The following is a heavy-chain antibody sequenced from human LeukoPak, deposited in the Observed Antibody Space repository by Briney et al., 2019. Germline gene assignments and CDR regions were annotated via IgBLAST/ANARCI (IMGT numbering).Heavy chain of an antibody. CDR1: GASISGSGYY. V-gene: IGHV4-39*07. Sequence: PSETLSLTCTVSGASISGSGYYWGWIRQPPGKGLEWIGSIYYSGSTYYNPSLKSRVTISVDTSKNQFSLKLSSVTAADTAVYYCARSRGQLGPLYYYYYMDVWGKGTTVTVSS. CDR3: ARSRGQLGPLYYYYYMDV. J-gene: IGHJ6*03. D-gene: IGHD6-6*01. CDR2: IYYSGST.